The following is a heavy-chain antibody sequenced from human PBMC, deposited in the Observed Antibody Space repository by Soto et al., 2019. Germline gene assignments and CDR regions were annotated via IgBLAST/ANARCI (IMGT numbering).Heavy chain of an antibody. CDR2: IYYSGST. D-gene: IGHD2-2*01. V-gene: IGHV4-31*03. CDR3: ARLRVDCSSTRCYDYYYYGMDV. J-gene: IGHJ6*02. CDR1: GGSISSGGYY. Sequence: SETLSLTCTVSGGSISSGGYYWSWIRQHPGKGLEWIGYIYYSGSTYYNPSLKSRVTISVDTSKNQFSLKLSSVTAADTAVYYCARLRVDCSSTRCYDYYYYGMDVWGQGTTVTVS.